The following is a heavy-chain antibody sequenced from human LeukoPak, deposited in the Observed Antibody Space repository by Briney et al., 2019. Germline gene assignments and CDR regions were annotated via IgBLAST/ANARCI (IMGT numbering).Heavy chain of an antibody. CDR2: IYYSGST. CDR1: GGSISSYY. CDR3: ARGRSYGYSGNFDY. D-gene: IGHD5-18*01. Sequence: PSETLSLTCTVSGGSISSYYWSWIRQPPGKGLEWTGYIYYSGSTNYNPSLKSRVTISVDTSKNQFSLKLSSVTAADTAVYYCARGRSYGYSGNFDYWGQGTLVTVSS. J-gene: IGHJ4*02. V-gene: IGHV4-59*01.